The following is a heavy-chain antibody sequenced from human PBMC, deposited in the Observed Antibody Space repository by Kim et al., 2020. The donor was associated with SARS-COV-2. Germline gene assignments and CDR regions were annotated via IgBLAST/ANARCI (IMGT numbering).Heavy chain of an antibody. CDR3: AKEHSGSFAFDI. D-gene: IGHD3-10*01. CDR2: ISYDGSNK. Sequence: GGSLRLSCAASGFTFSSYGMHWVRQAPGKGLEWVAVISYDGSNKYYADSVKGRFTISRDNSKNTLYLQMNSLRAEDTAVYYCAKEHSGSFAFDIWGQGTMVTVSS. CDR1: GFTFSSYG. V-gene: IGHV3-30*18. J-gene: IGHJ3*02.